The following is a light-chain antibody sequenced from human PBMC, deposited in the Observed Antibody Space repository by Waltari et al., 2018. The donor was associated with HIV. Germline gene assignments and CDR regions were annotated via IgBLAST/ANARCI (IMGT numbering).Light chain of an antibody. CDR3: ATWDDNLGGRV. V-gene: IGLV1-47*01. Sequence: QSVLTQPPSASGTPGQRLTISCSGSSSNIGINYVYWYQHFPGTAPKLLMYRNGQRPSWVPARLSGSKSGTSASLAISGLRAEEEADYYCATWDDNLGGRVFGGGTKLTVL. J-gene: IGLJ3*02. CDR2: RNG. CDR1: SSNIGINY.